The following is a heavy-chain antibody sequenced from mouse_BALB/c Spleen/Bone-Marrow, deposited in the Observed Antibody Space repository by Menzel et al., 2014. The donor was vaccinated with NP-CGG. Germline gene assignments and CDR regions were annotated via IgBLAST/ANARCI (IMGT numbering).Heavy chain of an antibody. V-gene: IGHV1-61*01. J-gene: IGHJ3*01. CDR2: IHPSDSET. Sequence: QVQLQQSGAALVRPGASVKLSCKTSGYSFTTYWMNWVEQRPGQGLEWIGMIHPSDSETKLNQKFKDKATLTVDKSSNTAYMQLNSPTSEDSAVYYCTRGDGYGGFAYWGQGTLVTVSA. D-gene: IGHD2-2*01. CDR3: TRGDGYGGFAY. CDR1: GYSFTTYW.